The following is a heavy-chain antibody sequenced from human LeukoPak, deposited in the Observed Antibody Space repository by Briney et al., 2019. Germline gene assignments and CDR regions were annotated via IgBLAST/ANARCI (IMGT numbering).Heavy chain of an antibody. D-gene: IGHD1-26*01. CDR3: VRASGSYDY. V-gene: IGHV3-33*01. CDR2: IWSDGSNK. Sequence: PGGSLRLSCATSGFDFSTYGMHWVRQAPGKGLEWVAVIWSDGSNKYYADSVKGRFTISRDNSKNTLYLHMSSLRAEDTAVYYCVRASGSYDYWGQRTLVTLSS. CDR1: GFDFSTYG. J-gene: IGHJ4*02.